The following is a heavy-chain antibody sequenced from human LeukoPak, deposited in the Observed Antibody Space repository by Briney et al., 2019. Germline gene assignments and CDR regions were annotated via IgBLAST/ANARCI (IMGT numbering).Heavy chain of an antibody. Sequence: SETLSLTCTVSGGSISSSSYYWGWIRQPPGKGLEWIGSIYYSGSTYYNPSLKSRVTISVDTSKNQFSLKLSSVTAADTAVYYCAREAVGSDWERYAFDIWGQGTMVTVSS. V-gene: IGHV4-39*07. D-gene: IGHD2-21*02. CDR2: IYYSGST. J-gene: IGHJ3*02. CDR1: GGSISSSSYY. CDR3: AREAVGSDWERYAFDI.